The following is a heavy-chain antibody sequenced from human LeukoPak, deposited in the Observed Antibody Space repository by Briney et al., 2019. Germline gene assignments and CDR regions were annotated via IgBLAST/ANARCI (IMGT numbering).Heavy chain of an antibody. V-gene: IGHV3-7*01. D-gene: IGHD1-1*01. CDR2: IKQDGSEK. Sequence: TGGSLRLSCAASGFTFSTFGMSWVRQAPGKGLEWVANIKQDGSEKYYVDSVKGRFTISRDNAKNSLFLLLSSLRAEDTAVYYCARGPRYFDLWGQGTLVTVSS. CDR3: ARGPRYFDL. CDR1: GFTFSTFG. J-gene: IGHJ5*02.